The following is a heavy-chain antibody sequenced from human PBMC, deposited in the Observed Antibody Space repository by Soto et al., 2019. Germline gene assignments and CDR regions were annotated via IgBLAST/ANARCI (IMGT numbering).Heavy chain of an antibody. D-gene: IGHD5-18*01. V-gene: IGHV4-4*07. J-gene: IGHJ6*02. CDR1: GGSISSYY. CDR3: ASLYSYGSPDYYYGMDV. CDR2: IYTSGST. Sequence: SETLSLTCTVSGGSISSYYWSWIRQPAGKGLEWTGRIYTSGSTNYNPSLKSRVTMSVDTSKNQFSLKLSSVTAADTAVYYCASLYSYGSPDYYYGMDVWGQGTTVTVSS.